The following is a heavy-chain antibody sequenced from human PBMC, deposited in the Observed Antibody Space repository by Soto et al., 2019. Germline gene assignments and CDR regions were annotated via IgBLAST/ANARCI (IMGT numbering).Heavy chain of an antibody. CDR2: ISWNSGSI. D-gene: IGHD6-19*01. CDR1: GFTFDDYA. Sequence: EVQLVESGGGLVQPGRSLRLSCAASGFTFDDYAMHWVRQAPGKGLEWVSGISWNSGSIGYAASVKGRFTSSRDNAKNALYLQMNSLRAEDTALYYCAKVAGYSSGWDGFDIWGQGTMVTVSS. V-gene: IGHV3-9*01. CDR3: AKVAGYSSGWDGFDI. J-gene: IGHJ3*02.